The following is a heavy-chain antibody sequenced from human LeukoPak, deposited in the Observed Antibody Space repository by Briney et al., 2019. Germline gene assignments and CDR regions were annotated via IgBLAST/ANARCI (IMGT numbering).Heavy chain of an antibody. D-gene: IGHD1-20*01. CDR2: ISGSGGST. Sequence: QSGGSPRLSCAASGFTFSSYAMSWVRQAPGKGLEWVSAISGSGGSTYYADSVKGRFTISRDNSKNTLYLQMNSLRAEDTAVYYCAKANWNDEPFGYWGQGTPVTVSS. CDR3: AKANWNDEPFGY. J-gene: IGHJ4*02. V-gene: IGHV3-23*01. CDR1: GFTFSSYA.